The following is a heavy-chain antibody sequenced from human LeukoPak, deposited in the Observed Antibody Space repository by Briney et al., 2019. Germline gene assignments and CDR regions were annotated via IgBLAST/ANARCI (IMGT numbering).Heavy chain of an antibody. CDR2: IWYDGSNK. CDR3: AKSSGSVPSYMDV. Sequence: PGGSLRLSCAASGFTFSSYGMHWVRQAPGKGLEWVAVIWYDGSNKYYADSVKGRFTISRDNSKNTLYLQMNSRRAEDTAVYYCAKSSGSVPSYMDVWGKGTTVTVSS. J-gene: IGHJ6*03. D-gene: IGHD6-25*01. V-gene: IGHV3-33*06. CDR1: GFTFSSYG.